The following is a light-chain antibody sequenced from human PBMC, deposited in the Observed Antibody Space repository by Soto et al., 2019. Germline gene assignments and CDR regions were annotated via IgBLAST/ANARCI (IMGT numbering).Light chain of an antibody. CDR3: QQYSSSPLT. Sequence: EIVLTQSPGTLSLSPGEGATLSCRTSQSVRSSHLAWYQQKPGQAPRLLIYGASSRATGIPDRFSGSGSGTDFTLTISRLEPEDFAVYHCQQYSSSPLTLGGGTKVDIK. CDR1: QSVRSSH. V-gene: IGKV3-20*01. J-gene: IGKJ4*01. CDR2: GAS.